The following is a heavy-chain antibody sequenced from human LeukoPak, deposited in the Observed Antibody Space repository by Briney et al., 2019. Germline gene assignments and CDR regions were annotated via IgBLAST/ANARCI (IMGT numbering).Heavy chain of an antibody. Sequence: GASVKVSCKASGYTFTAYYMHWVRQAPGQGLEWMGWINPNTGATNYAQKFQGRVTMTRDTSLSTAYMKLSSLRSDDTAVYYCARLGSSDIWGQGTMVTVSS. D-gene: IGHD3-16*01. V-gene: IGHV1-2*02. CDR2: INPNTGAT. CDR3: ARLGSSDI. J-gene: IGHJ3*02. CDR1: GYTFTAYY.